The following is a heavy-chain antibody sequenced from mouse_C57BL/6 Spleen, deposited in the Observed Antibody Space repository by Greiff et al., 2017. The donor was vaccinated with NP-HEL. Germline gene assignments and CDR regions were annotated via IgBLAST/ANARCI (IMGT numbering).Heavy chain of an antibody. CDR3: ARGGTTVVVDY. CDR2: IYPGDGDT. J-gene: IGHJ2*01. CDR1: GYAFSSYW. Sequence: VKVVESGAELVKPGASVKISCKASGYAFSSYWMNWVKQRPGKCLEWIGQIYPGDGDTNYNGKFKGKATLTADKSSSTAYMQLSSLTSEDSAVYYCARGGTTVVVDYWGQGTTLTVSS. V-gene: IGHV1-80*01. D-gene: IGHD1-1*01.